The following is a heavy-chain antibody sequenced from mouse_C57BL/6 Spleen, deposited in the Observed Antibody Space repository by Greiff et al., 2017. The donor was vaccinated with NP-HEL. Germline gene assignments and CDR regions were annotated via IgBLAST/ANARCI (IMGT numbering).Heavy chain of an antibody. Sequence: QVQLQQSGPELVKPGASVKISCKASGYAFSSSWMNWVKQRPGKGLEWIGRIYPGDGDTNYNGKFKGKATLTADKSSSTAYMQHSSLTSEDSAVYFCARHYGSSLDYWGQGTTLTVSS. J-gene: IGHJ2*01. CDR1: GYAFSSSW. V-gene: IGHV1-82*01. CDR2: IYPGDGDT. D-gene: IGHD1-1*01. CDR3: ARHYGSSLDY.